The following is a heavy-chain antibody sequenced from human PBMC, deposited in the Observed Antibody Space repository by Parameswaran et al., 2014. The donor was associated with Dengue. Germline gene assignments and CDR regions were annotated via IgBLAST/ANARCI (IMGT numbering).Heavy chain of an antibody. CDR2: INHSGST. V-gene: IGHV4-34*01. J-gene: IGHJ4*02. CDR3: ARGSDIVVVPAAPGGEPFGY. D-gene: IGHD2-2*01. Sequence: GINHSGSTNYNPSLKSRVTISVDTSKNQFSLKLSSVTAADTAVYYCARGSDIVVVPAAPGGEPFGYWGQGTLVTVSS.